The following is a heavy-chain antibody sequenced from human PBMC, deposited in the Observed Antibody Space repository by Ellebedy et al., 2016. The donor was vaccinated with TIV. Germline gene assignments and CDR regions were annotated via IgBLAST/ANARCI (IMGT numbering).Heavy chain of an antibody. V-gene: IGHV1-2*04. J-gene: IGHJ4*02. CDR3: ARGTSEQQLVPY. CDR2: IDPNSGGT. CDR1: GYTFSSYG. D-gene: IGHD6-13*01. Sequence: ASVKVSCXASGYTFSSYGISWVRQAPGQGLEWMGWIDPNSGGTDYAQKFQGWVTMTRDTSITTAYMELRRLTSDDTAVYYCARGTSEQQLVPYWGQGTLVTVSS.